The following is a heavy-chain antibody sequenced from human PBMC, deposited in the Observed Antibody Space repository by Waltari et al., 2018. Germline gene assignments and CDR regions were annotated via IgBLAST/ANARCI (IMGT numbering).Heavy chain of an antibody. V-gene: IGHV4-39*07. CDR3: ARDRDIVGANYYYGMDV. D-gene: IGHD1-26*01. CDR1: GGSISSSSYY. CDR2: IYYSGST. Sequence: QLQLQESGPGLVKPSETLSLTCTVSGGSISSSSYYWGWLRQPPGKGLEWIGSIYYSGSTYYNPSLKSRVTISVDTSKNQFSLKLSSVTAADTAVYYCARDRDIVGANYYYGMDVWGQGTTVTVSS. J-gene: IGHJ6*02.